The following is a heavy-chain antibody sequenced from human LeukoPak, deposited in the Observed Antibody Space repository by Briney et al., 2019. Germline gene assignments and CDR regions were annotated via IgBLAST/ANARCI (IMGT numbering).Heavy chain of an antibody. D-gene: IGHD2-2*02. CDR2: MNPNSGNT. CDR1: GYTFTSYD. CDR3: ARGTIGYCSSTSCYTYFDY. Sequence: ASVKVSCKASGYTFTSYDINWVRQATGQGLEWMGWMNPNSGNTGYAQKFQGRVTITRNTSISTAYMELSSLRSEDTAVYYCARGTIGYCSSTSCYTYFDYWGQGTLVTVSS. J-gene: IGHJ4*02. V-gene: IGHV1-8*03.